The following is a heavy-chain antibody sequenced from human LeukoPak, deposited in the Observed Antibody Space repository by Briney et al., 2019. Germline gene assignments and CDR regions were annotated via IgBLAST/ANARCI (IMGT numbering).Heavy chain of an antibody. CDR2: IYHSGST. CDR3: ARVFSSGDCSSTSCPHDAFDI. J-gene: IGHJ3*02. CDR1: GYSISSGYY. V-gene: IGHV4-38-2*02. D-gene: IGHD2-2*01. Sequence: SETLSLTCTVSGYSISSGYYWGWIRQPPGEGLEWIGSIYHSGSTYYNPSLKSRVTISVDTSKNQFSLKLSSVTAADTAVYYCARVFSSGDCSSTSCPHDAFDIWGQGTMVTVSS.